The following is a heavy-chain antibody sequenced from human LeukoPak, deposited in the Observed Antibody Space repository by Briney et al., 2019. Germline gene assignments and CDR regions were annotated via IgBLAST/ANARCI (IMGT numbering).Heavy chain of an antibody. CDR2: IYYSGST. V-gene: IGHV4-59*08. CDR3: ARHVDTNWFDP. CDR1: GDSISSYY. D-gene: IGHD3-9*01. Sequence: SETLSLTCTFSGDSISSYYWSWIRQPPGKGLEWIGYIYYSGSTNYNPSLKSRVTISVDTSKNQFSLKLSSVTAADTAVYYCARHVDTNWFDPWGQGTLVTVSS. J-gene: IGHJ5*02.